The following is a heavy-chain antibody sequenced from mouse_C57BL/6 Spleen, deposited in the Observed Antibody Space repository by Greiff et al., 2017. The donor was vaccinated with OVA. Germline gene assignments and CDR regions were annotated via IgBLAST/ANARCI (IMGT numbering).Heavy chain of an antibody. Sequence: QVHVKQPGTELVKPGASVKLSCKASGYTFTSYWMHWVKQRPGQGLEWIGNINPSNGGTNYNEKFKSKATLTVDKSSSTAYMQLSSLTSEDSAVYYCAREDYYGNVDYWGQGTTLTVSS. V-gene: IGHV1-53*01. CDR2: INPSNGGT. CDR1: GYTFTSYW. J-gene: IGHJ2*01. CDR3: AREDYYGNVDY. D-gene: IGHD2-1*01.